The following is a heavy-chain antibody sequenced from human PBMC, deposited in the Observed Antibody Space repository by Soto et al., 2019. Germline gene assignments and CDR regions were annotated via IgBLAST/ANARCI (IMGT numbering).Heavy chain of an antibody. CDR1: GFTFSSYS. V-gene: IGHV3-21*01. CDR3: ASGGVGYSGYDPHWFDP. CDR2: ISSSSSYI. D-gene: IGHD5-12*01. Sequence: GALRLSCAASGFTFSSYSMNWVRQAPGKGLEWVSSISSSSSYIYYADSVKGRFTISRDNAKNSLYLQMNSLRAEDTAVYYCASGGVGYSGYDPHWFDPWGQGTLVTVSS. J-gene: IGHJ5*02.